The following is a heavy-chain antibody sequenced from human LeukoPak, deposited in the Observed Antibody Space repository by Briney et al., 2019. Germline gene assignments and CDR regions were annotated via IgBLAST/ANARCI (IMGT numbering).Heavy chain of an antibody. Sequence: PGGSLRLSCAASGFTFSSYSMNWVRQAPGRGLEWVSSVSGGDPTTYYSDSVKGRFTISRDNSKNTLYLQMNSLRAEDTAIYCAKESLLLRGPLLIYYFDFWGQGTLVTVSS. CDR2: VSGGDPTT. CDR1: GFTFSSYS. V-gene: IGHV3-23*01. J-gene: IGHJ4*02. D-gene: IGHD3-10*01. CDR3: AKESLLLRGPLLIYYFDF.